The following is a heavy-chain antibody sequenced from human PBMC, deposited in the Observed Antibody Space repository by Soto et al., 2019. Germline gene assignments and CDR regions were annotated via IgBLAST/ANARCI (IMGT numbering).Heavy chain of an antibody. J-gene: IGHJ5*02. CDR3: ARGIMDYYDSSGYEDNWFDP. CDR2: IYYSGFT. D-gene: IGHD3-22*01. CDR1: GGSITSGGYY. V-gene: IGHV4-31*03. Sequence: SETLSLTCTVSGGSITSGGYYWSWIRQHPGKGLEWIGYIYYSGFTYYNPSLKSRVTISVDTSKNQFPLKLSSVTAADTAVYYCARGIMDYYDSSGYEDNWFDPWGQGTLVTVSS.